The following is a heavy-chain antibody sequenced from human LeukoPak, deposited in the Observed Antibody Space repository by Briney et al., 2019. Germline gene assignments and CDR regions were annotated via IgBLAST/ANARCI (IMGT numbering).Heavy chain of an antibody. J-gene: IGHJ6*02. V-gene: IGHV1-2*02. CDR3: ARASPYYSYAMDV. CDR1: GYTFTGYY. CDR2: INPNSGGT. Sequence: GASVKVSCKASGYTFTGYYLHWVRQAPGQGLEWMGWINPNSGGTNYAQKFQGRVTMTRDTSISTAYMEVSRLRSDDTAVYYCARASPYYSYAMDVWGQGTTVTVSS.